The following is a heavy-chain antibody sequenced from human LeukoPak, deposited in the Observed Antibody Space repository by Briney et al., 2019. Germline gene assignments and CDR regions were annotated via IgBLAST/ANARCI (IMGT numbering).Heavy chain of an antibody. CDR2: IRYDGSNK. J-gene: IGHJ4*02. V-gene: IGHV3-30*02. CDR3: AKDYLRGGYGGNWPTDY. CDR1: GFTFSSYG. D-gene: IGHD4-23*01. Sequence: GGSLRLSCAASGFTFSSYGMHWVRQAPGKGLEWVAFIRYDGSNKYYADSVKGRFTISRDNSKNTLYLQINSLRAEDTAVYYCAKDYLRGGYGGNWPTDYWGQGTLVTVSS.